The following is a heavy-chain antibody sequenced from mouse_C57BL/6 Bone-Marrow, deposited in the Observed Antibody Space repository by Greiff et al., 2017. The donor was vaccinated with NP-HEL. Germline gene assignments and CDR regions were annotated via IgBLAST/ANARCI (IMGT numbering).Heavy chain of an antibody. V-gene: IGHV5-4*01. CDR3: ARDPRY. Sequence: EVQLVESGGGLVKPGGSLKLSCAASGFTFSSYAMSWVRQTPEKRLEWVATISDGGSYTYYPDNVKGRFTISRDNAKNNLYLQMSHLKSEDTAMYYCARDPRYWGQGTLVTVSA. J-gene: IGHJ3*01. CDR2: ISDGGSYT. CDR1: GFTFSSYA.